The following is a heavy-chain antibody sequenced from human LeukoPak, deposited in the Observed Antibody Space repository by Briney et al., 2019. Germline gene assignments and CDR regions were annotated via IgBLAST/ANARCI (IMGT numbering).Heavy chain of an antibody. V-gene: IGHV3-74*01. J-gene: IGHJ4*02. CDR1: GFTFSSYW. CDR2: INNDGGGT. CDR3: ARDRGVLLWFGEYDY. Sequence: GGSLRLSCAASGFTFSSYWMHWVRQLPGEGVVWVSRINNDGGGTIYADSVKGRFTISRDNAKNSLYLQMNSLRAEDTAVYYCARDRGVLLWFGEYDYWGQGTLVTVSS. D-gene: IGHD3-10*01.